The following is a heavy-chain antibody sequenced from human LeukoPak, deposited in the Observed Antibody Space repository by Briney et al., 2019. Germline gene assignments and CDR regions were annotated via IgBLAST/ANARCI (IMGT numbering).Heavy chain of an antibody. CDR2: INHSGST. D-gene: IGHD3-3*01. CDR1: GGSFSGYY. J-gene: IGHJ5*02. Sequence: SETLSLTCAVYGGSFSGYYWSWIRQPPGKGLEWIGEINHSGSTNYNPSLKSRVTISVDTSKNQFSLKLNSVTAADTAVYYCASRLRFLEWPRFDPWGQGTLVTVSS. V-gene: IGHV4-34*01. CDR3: ASRLRFLEWPRFDP.